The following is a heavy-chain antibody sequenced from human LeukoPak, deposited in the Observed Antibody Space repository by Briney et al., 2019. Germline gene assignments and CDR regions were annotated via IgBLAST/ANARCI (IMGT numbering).Heavy chain of an antibody. Sequence: PSETLSLTCSVSGGSISSSSYYWGWIRQPPGKGLEWIGNIYYSGSTNYNPSLKSRVTISVDPSKNQFSLKLSSVPAADTAVYYCARAGTDYGDYAVGFWYYYMDVWGKGTTVTVSS. D-gene: IGHD4-17*01. CDR3: ARAGTDYGDYAVGFWYYYMDV. V-gene: IGHV4-39*07. CDR1: GGSISSSSYY. J-gene: IGHJ6*03. CDR2: IYYSGST.